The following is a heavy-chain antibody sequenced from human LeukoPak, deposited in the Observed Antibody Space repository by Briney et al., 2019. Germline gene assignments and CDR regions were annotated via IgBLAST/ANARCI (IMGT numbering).Heavy chain of an antibody. V-gene: IGHV3-66*01. D-gene: IGHD4-23*01. CDR2: IYSGGGST. CDR1: GFTVGGNY. Sequence: GGSLRLSCAASGFTVGGNYMSWVRQAPGKGLEWVSVIYSGGGSTYYADSVKGRFTISRDNSKNTLYLQMNSLRAEDTAVYYCARDYYGGNSEVISWHFDLWGRGTLVSVSS. CDR3: ARDYYGGNSEVISWHFDL. J-gene: IGHJ2*01.